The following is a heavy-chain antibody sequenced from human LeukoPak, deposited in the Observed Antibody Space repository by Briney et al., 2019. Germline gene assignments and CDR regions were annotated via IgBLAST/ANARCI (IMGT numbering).Heavy chain of an antibody. Sequence: ASVKVSCKASGYTFTGYYMHWVRQAPGQGLEWMGWISAYNGNTNYAQKFQGRVTMTTDTSTSTAYMELRSLRFDDTAVYYCARDEEGYYGSGTDYKFDYWGQGTLVTVSS. J-gene: IGHJ4*02. V-gene: IGHV1-18*04. CDR3: ARDEEGYYGSGTDYKFDY. CDR1: GYTFTGYY. D-gene: IGHD3-10*01. CDR2: ISAYNGNT.